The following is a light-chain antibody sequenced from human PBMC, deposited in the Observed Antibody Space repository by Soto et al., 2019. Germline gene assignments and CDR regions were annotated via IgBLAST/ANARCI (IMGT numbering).Light chain of an antibody. CDR3: QQYYTPPQLT. CDR1: QSVLYSSNNKNY. V-gene: IGKV4-1*01. Sequence: DIVMTQSPDSLAVSLGERATINCKSSQSVLYSSNNKNYLAWYQQKPGQPPKLLIYWASTRESGVPDRFSGSGSGTDFTLTISSRQTEDVAVYYCQQYYTPPQLTFGGGTKVEIK. CDR2: WAS. J-gene: IGKJ4*01.